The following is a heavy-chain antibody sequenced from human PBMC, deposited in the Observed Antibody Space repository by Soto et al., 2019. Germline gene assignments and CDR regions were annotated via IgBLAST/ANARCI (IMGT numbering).Heavy chain of an antibody. CDR2: IDHSGST. D-gene: IGHD3-16*01. CDR3: ARTNRRRVLFDYYYYGMDV. CDR1: GGSFSAYY. V-gene: IGHV4-34*01. Sequence: WETLSLTCAVYGGSFSAYYWTWIRQSPGKGLEWIGEIDHSGSTNFNPSLKSRVIISVDTSKNQFSLKLTSVTAADTAVYYCARTNRRRVLFDYYYYGMDVWGQGATVTVSS. J-gene: IGHJ6*02.